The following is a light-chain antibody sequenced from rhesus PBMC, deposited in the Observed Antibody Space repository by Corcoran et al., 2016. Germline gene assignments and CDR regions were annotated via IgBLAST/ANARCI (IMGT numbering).Light chain of an antibody. CDR2: KAS. V-gene: IGKV1-22*01. CDR3: QQYSSSPLT. J-gene: IGKJ4*01. Sequence: DIQMTQSPSSLSASVGDTVTITCRASQSISNWLAWYQQKPGKAPNLLIYKASSLTNGVPSRFSGSGSGTDFTLPISSLQSEDLATYFCQQYSSSPLTFGGGTKV. CDR1: QSISNW.